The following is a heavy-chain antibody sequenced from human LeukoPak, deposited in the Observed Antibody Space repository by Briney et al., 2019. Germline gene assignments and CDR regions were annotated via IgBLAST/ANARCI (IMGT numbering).Heavy chain of an antibody. CDR1: GFTLRSYG. CDR3: ARDLTHCGGDCYSV. CDR2: ISGSGGST. Sequence: GGSLRLSCAPSGFTLRSYGMSWLRQAPGKGLEWVSAISGSGGSTYYADPAKGRCPISRDNDKNSLYLQMHSLRAEDTAVYYCARDLTHCGGDCYSVWGQGTLVTVSS. J-gene: IGHJ4*02. D-gene: IGHD2-21*02. V-gene: IGHV3-23*01.